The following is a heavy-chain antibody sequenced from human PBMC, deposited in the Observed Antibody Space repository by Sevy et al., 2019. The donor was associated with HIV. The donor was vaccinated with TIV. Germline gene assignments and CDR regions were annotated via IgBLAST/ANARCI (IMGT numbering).Heavy chain of an antibody. Sequence: GGSLRLSCAASGFPFSTYEMHWVRQAPGKGLEWISYIGRTGSPIYYADSVKGRFTISRDNAKHSLYLQMNTLRVEDTAVYYCARGLGYYDSINNCLFDYWGQGALVTVSS. CDR2: IGRTGSPI. D-gene: IGHD3-22*01. J-gene: IGHJ4*02. CDR1: GFPFSTYE. V-gene: IGHV3-48*03. CDR3: ARGLGYYDSINNCLFDY.